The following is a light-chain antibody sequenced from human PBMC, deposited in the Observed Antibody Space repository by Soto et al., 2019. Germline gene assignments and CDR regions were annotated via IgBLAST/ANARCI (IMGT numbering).Light chain of an antibody. J-gene: IGKJ1*01. CDR3: QQYGSSPRT. CDR1: QSVTNRY. Sequence: ESVLTQSPGTLSLSPGERATLSCRASQSVTNRYFAWYQQRPGQAPRLLIYGISNRATGIPDRFSGSGSGTDFTLTISRLEPEDFVVYYCQQYGSSPRTFGQGTKVEIK. CDR2: GIS. V-gene: IGKV3-20*01.